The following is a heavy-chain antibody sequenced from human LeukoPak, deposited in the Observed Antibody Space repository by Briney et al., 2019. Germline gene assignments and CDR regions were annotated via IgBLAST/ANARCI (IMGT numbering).Heavy chain of an antibody. J-gene: IGHJ3*02. V-gene: IGHV4-61*01. Sequence: SETLSLTCTVSGGSVSSGSHYWSWMRQPPGKGLEWIGYIYYSGSTNYNPSLKSRVTISVDTSKNQFSLKLNSVTAADTAVYYCARDVVGAHDAFDIWGQGTMVTVSS. CDR1: GGSVSSGSHY. CDR2: IYYSGST. CDR3: ARDVVGAHDAFDI. D-gene: IGHD1-26*01.